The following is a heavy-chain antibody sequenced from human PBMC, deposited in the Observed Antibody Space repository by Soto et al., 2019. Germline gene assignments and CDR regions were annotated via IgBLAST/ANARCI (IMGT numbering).Heavy chain of an antibody. V-gene: IGHV3-23*01. Sequence: PGGSLRLSCAASGFTFSSYAMSWVRQAPGKGLEWVSAISGSGGSTYYADSVKGRFTISRDNSENTLYLQMNSLRAEDTAFYYCVRSIAARRESDYWGQGTLVTVSS. CDR1: GFTFSSYA. D-gene: IGHD6-6*01. CDR3: VRSIAARRESDY. J-gene: IGHJ4*02. CDR2: ISGSGGST.